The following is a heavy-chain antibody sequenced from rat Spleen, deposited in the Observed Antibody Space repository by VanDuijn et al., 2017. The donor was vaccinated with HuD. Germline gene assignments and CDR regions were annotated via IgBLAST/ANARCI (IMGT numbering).Heavy chain of an antibody. CDR1: GFTFSDFS. CDR2: INYEGDTA. Sequence: EVQLVESGGGFVQPGKSLKLSCAASGFTFSDFSMAWVSQAPEKGLEWVASINYEGDTAYYGDSVKGRFTISRDNPKNTLCLQLDSLRSEDTATYYGVRQDTSGYSNWFAYWGQGTLVTVSS. J-gene: IGHJ3*01. CDR3: VRQDTSGYSNWFAY. D-gene: IGHD4-3*01. V-gene: IGHV5-22*01.